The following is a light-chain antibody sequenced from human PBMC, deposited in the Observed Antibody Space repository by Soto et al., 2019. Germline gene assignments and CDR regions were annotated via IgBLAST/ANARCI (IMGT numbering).Light chain of an antibody. V-gene: IGLV2-14*01. CDR1: SSDVGGYDY. Sequence: QSALTQPASVSGSPGQSITISCSGTSSDVGGYDYVSWYQQHPGKAPKLMIYDVTNRPSGVSNPCAGSKSGNTASLTISGLQVKNERDNNAGLFTRGSTLLFGGGT. J-gene: IGLJ2*01. CDR3: GLFTRGSTLL. CDR2: DVT.